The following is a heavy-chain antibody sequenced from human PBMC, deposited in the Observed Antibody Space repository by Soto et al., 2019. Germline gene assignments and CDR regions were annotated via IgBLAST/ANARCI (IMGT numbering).Heavy chain of an antibody. CDR3: ARGERCSSTSCPTPGYFDY. CDR2: ISAYNGNT. CDR1: GYTFTSYG. V-gene: IGHV1-18*01. D-gene: IGHD2-2*01. J-gene: IGHJ4*02. Sequence: ASVKVSCKASGYTFTSYGISWVRQAPGQGLEWMGWISAYNGNTNYAQKLQGRVTMTTDTSTSTAYMELRSLRSDDTAVYHCARGERCSSTSCPTPGYFDYWGQGTLVTVSS.